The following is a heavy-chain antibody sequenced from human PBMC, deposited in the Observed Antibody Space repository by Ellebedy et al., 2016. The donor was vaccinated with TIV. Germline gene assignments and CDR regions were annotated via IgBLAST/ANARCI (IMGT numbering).Heavy chain of an antibody. CDR2: ISGNDGKT. D-gene: IGHD3-16*01. V-gene: IGHV1-8*01. J-gene: IGHJ4*02. CDR3: ARGGGSDDFDY. CDR1: GYTFTSYS. Sequence: ASVKVSXXASGYTFTSYSINWVRQAPGQGLEWMGWISGNDGKTKYSQKFQGRVTMTRNTSISTAYMELSSLRSEDTAVYYCARGGGSDDFDYWGQGTLVTVFS.